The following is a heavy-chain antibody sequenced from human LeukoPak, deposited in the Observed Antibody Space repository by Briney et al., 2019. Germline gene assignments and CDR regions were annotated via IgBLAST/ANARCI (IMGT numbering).Heavy chain of an antibody. CDR1: GFTFSSYW. V-gene: IGHV3-74*01. CDR3: ARGPGYMDV. Sequence: GGSLRLSCAASGFTFSSYWMHWVRQAPGKGLVWVSRINSDGSSTSYADSVKGRFTISRDNAKNSLFLQMDSLRAEDTAIYYCARGPGYMDVWGSGTTVTVSS. J-gene: IGHJ6*03. CDR2: INSDGSST.